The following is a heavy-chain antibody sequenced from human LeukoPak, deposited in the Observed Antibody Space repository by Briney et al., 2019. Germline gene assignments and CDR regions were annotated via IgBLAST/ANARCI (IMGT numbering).Heavy chain of an antibody. CDR2: TYNRSKWYS. V-gene: IGHV6-1*01. J-gene: IGHJ4*02. D-gene: IGHD3-10*01. CDR3: ARGVGAAWKVFDY. Sequence: PSQTLSLTCAISGDNDSSNSATWCWIRQSPSRGLEWLGRTYNRSKWYSDYAVSVRSRLTINPDTSKNQFSLQLNSVTPDDTAVYYCARGVGAAWKVFDYWGQGTLVTVSS. CDR1: GDNDSSNSAT.